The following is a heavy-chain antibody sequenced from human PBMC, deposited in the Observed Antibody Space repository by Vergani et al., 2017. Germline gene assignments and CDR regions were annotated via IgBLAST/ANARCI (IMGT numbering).Heavy chain of an antibody. CDR1: GFTFGDYA. CDR2: IRTKAYGGTT. V-gene: IGHV3-49*04. Sequence: EVQLVESGGVLVQPGRSLRLSCTASGFTFGDYALNWVRQAPGKGLEWVGFIRTKAYGGTTEYAASVKGRFIISRDDSKSIAYLQMNSLKTEDTALYYCTRVAPSHGGPILIYYFYMDVWGRGTTVTVSS. D-gene: IGHD3-10*01. J-gene: IGHJ6*03. CDR3: TRVAPSHGGPILIYYFYMDV.